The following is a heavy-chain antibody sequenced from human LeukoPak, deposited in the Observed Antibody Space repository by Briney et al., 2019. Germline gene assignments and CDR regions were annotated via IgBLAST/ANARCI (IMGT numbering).Heavy chain of an antibody. CDR2: FDPEDGET. CDR3: AANRDSSGYYIRDY. J-gene: IGHJ4*02. V-gene: IGHV1-24*01. D-gene: IGHD3-22*01. Sequence: ASVKVSCKVSGYTLTELSIHWVRQAPGKGLEWMGGFDPEDGETIYAQKFQDRVTMTEDTSTDTAYMGLSSLRSEDTAVYYCAANRDSSGYYIRDYWGQGTLVTVSS. CDR1: GYTLTELS.